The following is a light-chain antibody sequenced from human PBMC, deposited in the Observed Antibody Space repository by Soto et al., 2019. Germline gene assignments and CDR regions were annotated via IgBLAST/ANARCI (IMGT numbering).Light chain of an antibody. CDR1: SSDVGSYNF. V-gene: IGLV2-23*01. CDR2: EGS. CDR3: CSYAGSSTVV. Sequence: QSVLTQPASVSGSPGQSITISCTGTSSDVGSYNFVSWYQQHPGKAPKLMIYEGSKRPSGASNRFSGSKSGNTASLTISGLQAEDEADYYCCSYAGSSTVVFGGGTKLTVL. J-gene: IGLJ2*01.